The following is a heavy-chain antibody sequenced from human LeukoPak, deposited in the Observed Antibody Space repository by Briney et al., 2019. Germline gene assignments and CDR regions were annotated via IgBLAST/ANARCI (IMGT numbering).Heavy chain of an antibody. J-gene: IGHJ4*02. D-gene: IGHD2-8*02. CDR1: GFTFSSYW. V-gene: IGHV3-7*01. CDR3: ARDPDCTSDTCYDY. Sequence: GGSLRLSCAASGFTFSSYWMSWVRQAPGKGLEWVANIKQDGSEEYYVDSVKGRFTVSRDNAKNSLYLQMNSLRAEDTAVYHCARDPDCTSDTCYDYWGQGTLVTVSS. CDR2: IKQDGSEE.